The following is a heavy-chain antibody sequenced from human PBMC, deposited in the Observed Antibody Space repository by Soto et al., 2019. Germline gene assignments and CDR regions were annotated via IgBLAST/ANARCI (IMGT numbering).Heavy chain of an antibody. CDR2: INPSGGST. CDR3: ASTYCTNQWCGFLPPIYYMDV. V-gene: IGHV1-46*03. Sequence: GASVKVSCKASGYTFTSYYMHWVRQAPGQGLEWMGIINPSGGSTSYAQKFQGRVTMTRDTSTSTVYMELSSLRSEDTAVYYCASTYCTNQWCGFLPPIYYMDVWGKGTTVTVSS. J-gene: IGHJ6*03. CDR1: GYTFTSYY. D-gene: IGHD2-8*01.